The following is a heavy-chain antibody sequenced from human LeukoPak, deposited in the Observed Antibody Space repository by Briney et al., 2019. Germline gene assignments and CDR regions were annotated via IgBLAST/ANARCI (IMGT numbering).Heavy chain of an antibody. J-gene: IGHJ3*02. Sequence: PSETLSLTCTVSGGSISSYYWSWIRQPPGKGLEWIGYIYYSGSTNYNPSLKSRVTISVDTSKNQFSLKLSSVTAADTAVYYCAREITMVRGVPDAFDIWGQGTMVTLSS. CDR2: IYYSGST. V-gene: IGHV4-59*01. CDR1: GGSISSYY. D-gene: IGHD3-10*01. CDR3: AREITMVRGVPDAFDI.